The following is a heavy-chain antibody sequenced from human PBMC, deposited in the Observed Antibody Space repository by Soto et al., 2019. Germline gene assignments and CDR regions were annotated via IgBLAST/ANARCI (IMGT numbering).Heavy chain of an antibody. CDR1: GYTFTSYG. J-gene: IGHJ4*02. Sequence: ASVKVSCKASGYTFTSYGISWVRQAPGQGLERMGWISAYNGNTNYAQKLQGRVTMTTDTSTSTAYMELRSLRSDDTAVYYCASDKQTSCITGTTDYWGQGTLVTVSS. D-gene: IGHD1-7*01. V-gene: IGHV1-18*01. CDR2: ISAYNGNT. CDR3: ASDKQTSCITGTTDY.